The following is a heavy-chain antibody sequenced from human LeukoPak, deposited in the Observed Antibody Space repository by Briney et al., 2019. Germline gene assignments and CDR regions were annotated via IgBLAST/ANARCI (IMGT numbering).Heavy chain of an antibody. Sequence: GGSLRLSCAASGFTFSNYWMHWVRQAPGKGLEWVSGISPSGGITYYTDSVKGRFTISRDNSKNTVSLQMNSLRAEDTAVYYCAKDGAYLSVLGPLLYDYWGQGTLVTVSS. CDR3: AKDGAYLSVLGPLLYDY. J-gene: IGHJ4*02. V-gene: IGHV3-23*01. CDR2: ISPSGGIT. D-gene: IGHD1-26*01. CDR1: GFTFSNYW.